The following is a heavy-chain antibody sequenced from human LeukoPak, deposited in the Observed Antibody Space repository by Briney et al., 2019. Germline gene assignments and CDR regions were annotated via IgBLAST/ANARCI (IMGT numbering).Heavy chain of an antibody. D-gene: IGHD3-10*01. Sequence: GGSLRLSCAASGFTFSSYWMSWVRQAPGKGLEWVANIKQDGSEKYYVDSVKGRFTISRDNAKNSLYLQMNSLRAEDTAVYYCAKLGGSGSYYNNYWGQGTLVTVSS. J-gene: IGHJ4*02. CDR3: AKLGGSGSYYNNY. CDR1: GFTFSSYW. CDR2: IKQDGSEK. V-gene: IGHV3-7*03.